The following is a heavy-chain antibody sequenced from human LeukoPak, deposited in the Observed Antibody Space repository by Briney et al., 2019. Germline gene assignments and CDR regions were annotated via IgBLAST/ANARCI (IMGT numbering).Heavy chain of an antibody. J-gene: IGHJ6*03. CDR2: INPNSGGT. CDR3: ARDLGSGWYYYYYYMDV. Sequence: GASVKVSCKASGYTFTGYYMHWVRKAPGQGLEWMGWINPNSGGTNYAQKFQGRVTMTGDTSISTAYMELSRLRSDDTAVYYCARDLGSGWYYYYYYMDVWGKGTTVTISS. CDR1: GYTFTGYY. D-gene: IGHD6-19*01. V-gene: IGHV1-2*02.